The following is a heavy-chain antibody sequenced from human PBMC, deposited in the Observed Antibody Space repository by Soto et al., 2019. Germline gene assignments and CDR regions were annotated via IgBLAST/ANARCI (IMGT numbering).Heavy chain of an antibody. V-gene: IGHV3-23*01. CDR1: GFTFRSSA. Sequence: AGGSLRLSCAASGFTFRSSAMSWVRQAPGKGLEWVSTISGGGDSTSYADSVKGRFTISRDNSDNTMYLHMKSLRAEDTALYYCAKCPIVAGTPIWFDPWGQGTVVTVSS. CDR3: AKCPIVAGTPIWFDP. CDR2: ISGGGDST. D-gene: IGHD2-15*01. J-gene: IGHJ5*02.